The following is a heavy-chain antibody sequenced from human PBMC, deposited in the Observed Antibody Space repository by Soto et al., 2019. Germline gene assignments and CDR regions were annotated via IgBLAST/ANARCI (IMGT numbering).Heavy chain of an antibody. V-gene: IGHV3-21*01. CDR3: ARGPRITMIRGADY. CDR2: ISSTSSYI. D-gene: IGHD3-10*01. CDR1: GFTFSSYS. J-gene: IGHJ4*02. Sequence: VQLVESGGGLVKPGGSLRLSCAASGFTFSSYSMNWVRQAPGKGLEWVSSISSTSSYIYYADSVKGRFTISRDNAKNSLYLQMNSLRAEDTAVYYCARGPRITMIRGADYWGQGTLVTVSS.